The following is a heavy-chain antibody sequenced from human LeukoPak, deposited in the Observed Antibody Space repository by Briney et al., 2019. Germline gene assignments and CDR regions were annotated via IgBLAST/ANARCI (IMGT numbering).Heavy chain of an antibody. CDR3: ARDRRWGYYDY. Sequence: ASVKVSCKASGGTLSSYAISWVRQAPGQGLEWMGGIIPIFGTANYAQKFQGRVTITTDESTSTAYMELSSLRSEDTAVYYCARDRRWGYYDYWGQGTLVTVSS. V-gene: IGHV1-69*05. CDR1: GGTLSSYA. D-gene: IGHD3-22*01. CDR2: IIPIFGTA. J-gene: IGHJ4*02.